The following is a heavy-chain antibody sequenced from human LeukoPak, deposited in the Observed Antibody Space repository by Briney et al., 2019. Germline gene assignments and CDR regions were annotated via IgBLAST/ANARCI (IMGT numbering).Heavy chain of an antibody. CDR1: GFTFSRYG. Sequence: GGSLRLSCAASGFTFSRYGIHWVRQAPGKGLEWVAVISNDGSSKYYADSVKGRFTISRDNSKNTLYLQMNSLRAEDTAVCYCARESCGGDCSSGDFQHWGQGTLVTVSS. CDR2: ISNDGSSK. CDR3: ARESCGGDCSSGDFQH. V-gene: IGHV3-30*03. D-gene: IGHD2-21*02. J-gene: IGHJ1*01.